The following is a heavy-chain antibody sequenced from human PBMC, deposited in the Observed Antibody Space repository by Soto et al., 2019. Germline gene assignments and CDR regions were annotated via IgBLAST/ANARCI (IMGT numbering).Heavy chain of an antibody. CDR3: ARGPTGWYGYDY. J-gene: IGHJ4*02. CDR1: GFTFSSSW. D-gene: IGHD6-19*01. V-gene: IGHV3-74*01. Sequence: EVQLVESGGGLVQPGGSLRLSCAASGFTFSSSWMHWVRQAPGKGLVWVSCIYSDGSRTNYADSVQGRFTISRDNAKNTLYLQMNSLRAEDTALYYCARGPTGWYGYDYWGQGTLVTVSS. CDR2: IYSDGSRT.